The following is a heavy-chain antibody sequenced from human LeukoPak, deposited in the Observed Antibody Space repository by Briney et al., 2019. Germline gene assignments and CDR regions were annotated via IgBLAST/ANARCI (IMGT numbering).Heavy chain of an antibody. V-gene: IGHV1-18*01. J-gene: IGHJ4*02. CDR1: GYTFTSYG. CDR3: ARAVIPVAVKPEFDY. CDR2: ISPFNGNT. D-gene: IGHD2-2*01. Sequence: ASVKVSCKASGYTFTSYGISWVRQAPGQGLEWMGWISPFNGNTNYAQMFQGRVTMTADTSTNTAHMELRSLRSDDTAVYYCARAVIPVAVKPEFDYWGQGTLVTVSS.